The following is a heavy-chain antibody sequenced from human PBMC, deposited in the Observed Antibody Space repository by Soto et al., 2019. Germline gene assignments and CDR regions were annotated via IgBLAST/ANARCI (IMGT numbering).Heavy chain of an antibody. V-gene: IGHV1-69*04. D-gene: IGHD3-10*01. Sequence: SVKVSCKASGGTFSSYTISWVRQAPGQGLEWMGRIIPILGIANYAQKFQGRVTITADKSTSTAYMELSSLRSEDTALYYCARDPPITMVRGVTTNYWGQGTLVTVSS. CDR2: IIPILGIA. CDR3: ARDPPITMVRGVTTNY. J-gene: IGHJ4*02. CDR1: GGTFSSYT.